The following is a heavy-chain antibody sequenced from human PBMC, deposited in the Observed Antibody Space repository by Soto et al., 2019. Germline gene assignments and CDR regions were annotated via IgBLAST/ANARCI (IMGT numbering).Heavy chain of an antibody. V-gene: IGHV1-2*02. CDR1: GYTFTGYY. Sequence: ASVKVSCKASGYTFTGYYMHWVRQAPGQGLEWMGWINPNSGGTNYAQKFQGRVTMTRDTSISTAYMELSWLRSDDTAVYYCPRSRGYSGYDPQNYYYYYVMDVWGQGTTVTVSS. J-gene: IGHJ6*02. CDR3: PRSRGYSGYDPQNYYYYYVMDV. D-gene: IGHD5-12*01. CDR2: INPNSGGT.